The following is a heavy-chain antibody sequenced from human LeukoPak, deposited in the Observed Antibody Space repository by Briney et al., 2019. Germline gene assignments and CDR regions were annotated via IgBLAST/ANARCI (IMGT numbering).Heavy chain of an antibody. Sequence: PGGSLRLSCEASGFPFSSYAMTWVRQAPGKGLEWVSSIGSDGKTHYSESVKGRFVISRDNSKNTVYLQMNSLRVEDTAVYYCAKGPVSAIVGATTLDYWGQGTLVTVSS. CDR3: AKGPVSAIVGATTLDY. D-gene: IGHD1-26*01. J-gene: IGHJ4*02. CDR2: IGSDGKT. V-gene: IGHV3-23*01. CDR1: GFPFSSYA.